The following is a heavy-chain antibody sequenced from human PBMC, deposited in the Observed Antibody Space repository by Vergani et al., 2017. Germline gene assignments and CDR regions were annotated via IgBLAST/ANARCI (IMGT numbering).Heavy chain of an antibody. CDR3: AKASTPTMGFGELPMGY. J-gene: IGHJ4*02. CDR1: GFTFSSYA. CDR2: ISGSGGST. Sequence: EVQLLESGGGLVQPGGSLRLSCAASGFTFSSYAMSWVRQAPGKGLEWVSAISGSGGSTYYADSVKGRFTISRDNSKNRLYLQMNSLRAEDTAVYYCAKASTPTMGFGELPMGYWGQGTLVTVSS. V-gene: IGHV3-23*01. D-gene: IGHD3-10*01.